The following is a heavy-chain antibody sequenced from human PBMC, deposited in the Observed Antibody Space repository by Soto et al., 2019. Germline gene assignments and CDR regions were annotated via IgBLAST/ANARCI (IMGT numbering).Heavy chain of an antibody. Sequence: PGGSLRLSCAASGFTFSSYEMDWVRQAPGKGLEWVAYITSSGSTIYYTDSVKGRFTISRDNAENSLYLQMNSLRAEDTAVYYCVKEKSVMYSGYDAFDIWGQGTMVTVS. CDR3: VKEKSVMYSGYDAFDI. CDR1: GFTFSSYE. CDR2: ITSSGSTI. V-gene: IGHV3-48*03. J-gene: IGHJ3*02. D-gene: IGHD5-12*01.